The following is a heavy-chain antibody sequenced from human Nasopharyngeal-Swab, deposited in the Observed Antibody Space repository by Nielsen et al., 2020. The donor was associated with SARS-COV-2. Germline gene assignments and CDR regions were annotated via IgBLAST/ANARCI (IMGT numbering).Heavy chain of an antibody. CDR2: IAHDASNE. Sequence: GSPRPPRAASGFTFSSFGMHWVRQAPGKGLEWVAFIAHDASNEYYGDSVKGRFSISRDSSKNTLYLQMDSLRGEDTAVYYCARDAPAHYGAFYWGRGTLVTVSS. D-gene: IGHD4-17*01. CDR1: GFTFSSFG. V-gene: IGHV3-30*03. J-gene: IGHJ4*02. CDR3: ARDAPAHYGAFY.